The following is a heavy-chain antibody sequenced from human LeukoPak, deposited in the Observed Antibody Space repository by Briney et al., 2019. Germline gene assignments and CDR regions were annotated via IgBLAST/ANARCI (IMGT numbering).Heavy chain of an antibody. CDR2: IYYSGST. CDR3: ARDRPGYSSSSAFGMYYYYGMDV. CDR1: GGSISSYY. D-gene: IGHD6-6*01. J-gene: IGHJ6*02. V-gene: IGHV4-59*01. Sequence: SETLSLTRTVSGGSISSYYWSWIRQPPGKGLEWIGYIYYSGSTNYNPSLKSRVTISVDTSKNQFSLKLSSVTAADTAVYYCARDRPGYSSSSAFGMYYYYGMDVWGQGTTVTVSS.